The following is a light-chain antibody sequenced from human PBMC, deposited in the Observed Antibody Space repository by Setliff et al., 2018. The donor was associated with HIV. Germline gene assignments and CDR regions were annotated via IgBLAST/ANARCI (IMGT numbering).Light chain of an antibody. CDR2: DVS. V-gene: IGLV2-14*03. Sequence: QSVLAQPASVSGSPGQSIIISCTGTSSDVGGYNYVSWYQQHPGKAPKLMIYDVSKRPSGVSNRFSGSKSGNTASLTISGLQAEDEADYYCSSFTNSVLFGGGTKVTV. CDR3: SSFTNSVL. J-gene: IGLJ2*01. CDR1: SSDVGGYNY.